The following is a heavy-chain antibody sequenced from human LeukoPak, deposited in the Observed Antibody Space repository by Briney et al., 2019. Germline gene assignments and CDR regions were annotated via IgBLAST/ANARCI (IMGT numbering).Heavy chain of an antibody. V-gene: IGHV3-23*01. D-gene: IGHD3-10*01. Sequence: GGSLTGSCAASGFNFNNYHMTWVRQAPGEGLEWVSIITFSRDTAYYADSVNSRFTISRDNSKDTLYLQMNSLRAEDTAIYYCAKKSQSRGRGAFDFWGQGTLLTVSS. J-gene: IGHJ3*01. CDR3: AKKSQSRGRGAFDF. CDR2: ITFSRDTA. CDR1: GFNFNNYH.